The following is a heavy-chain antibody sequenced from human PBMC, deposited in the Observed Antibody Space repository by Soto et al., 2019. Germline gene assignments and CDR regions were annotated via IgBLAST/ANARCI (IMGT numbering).Heavy chain of an antibody. J-gene: IGHJ4*02. V-gene: IGHV5-51*01. CDR1: GYSFTSHY. D-gene: IGHD5-12*01. CDR3: ARQDNSGYGYFDF. Sequence: GESLKISCKGSGYSFTSHYIGWVLQMPGKGLEWMGIVYPGDSDTRYSPSFRGQVTLSADKSLATAYLQWSNLKASDTAIYYCARQDNSGYGYFDFWGQGTLVTVSS. CDR2: VYPGDSDT.